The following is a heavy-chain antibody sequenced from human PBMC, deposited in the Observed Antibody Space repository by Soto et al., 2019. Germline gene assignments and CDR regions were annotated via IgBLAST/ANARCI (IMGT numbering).Heavy chain of an antibody. CDR3: ARDPRTPYYYGWGTSSKPDYYNYGMDV. V-gene: IGHV3-33*01. CDR2: IWYDGNNE. Sequence: QVQLVESGGGVVQPGKSLRLSCVASGFNFSTYNLHWVRQAPGKGLDWVAVIWYDGNNEYYVDSVKGRFTISRDNSKNPLYVHMNSLRAEDTALYYCARDPRTPYYYGWGTSSKPDYYNYGMDVWGQGTTVTVSS. D-gene: IGHD3-10*01. CDR1: GFNFSTYN. J-gene: IGHJ6*02.